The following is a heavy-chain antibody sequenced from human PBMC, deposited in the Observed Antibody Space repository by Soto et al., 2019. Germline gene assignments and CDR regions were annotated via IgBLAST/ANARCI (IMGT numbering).Heavy chain of an antibody. V-gene: IGHV5-51*01. CDR3: ASHDWKCGGDCTDAFDI. CDR2: SYPDHNDS. Sequence: GGTQNDSCKGSXYNCTDYLVGWGRHIPWKRLGWMGISYPDHNDSSSSQAFQGQVTITADKSISTAYLQWSSLKASATAMYYCASHDWKCGGDCTDAFDIWGQGTMVTVSS. D-gene: IGHD2-21*01. CDR1: XYNCTDYL. J-gene: IGHJ3*02.